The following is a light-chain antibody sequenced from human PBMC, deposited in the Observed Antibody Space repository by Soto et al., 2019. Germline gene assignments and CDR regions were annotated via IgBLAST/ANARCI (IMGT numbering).Light chain of an antibody. CDR1: QSVSSY. J-gene: IGKJ1*01. V-gene: IGKV3-11*01. Sequence: DIVVTQSPATLSLSPGERATLSCRASQSVSSYLAWYQQKPGQGPRLLIHDASKRATDIPARFTGSGSGTDFTLTISSLEPEDFAVHFCQQRSTWTFGQGTKVEV. CDR2: DAS. CDR3: QQRSTWT.